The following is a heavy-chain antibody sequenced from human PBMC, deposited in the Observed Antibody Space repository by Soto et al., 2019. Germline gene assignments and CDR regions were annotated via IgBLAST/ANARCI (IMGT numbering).Heavy chain of an antibody. CDR3: AKDSEGYCSSTICYNFGY. CDR1: GFTFSRYA. V-gene: IGHV3-30-3*01. CDR2: ISYDGSNK. Sequence: PGGSLRLSCAASGFTFSRYAIHWVRQAPGKGLEWVAIISYDGSNKNYADSVKGRFTISRDNSKNTLYLQMNSLRAEDTAVYYCAKDSEGYCSSTICYNFGYWGQGTLVTVSS. D-gene: IGHD2-2*02. J-gene: IGHJ4*02.